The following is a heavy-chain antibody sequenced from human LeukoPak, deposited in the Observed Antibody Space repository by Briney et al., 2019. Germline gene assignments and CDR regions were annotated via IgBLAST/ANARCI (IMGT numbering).Heavy chain of an antibody. V-gene: IGHV3-30*04. Sequence: GGSLRLSCAASGFTFSSYAMHWVRQAPGKGLEWVAVISYDGSNKYYADSVKGRFTISRDNSKNTLYLQMNSLRAEDTAVYYCAKDPTGGFGWLAYYYYYMDVWGKGTTVTISS. J-gene: IGHJ6*03. CDR2: ISYDGSNK. CDR3: AKDPTGGFGWLAYYYYYMDV. D-gene: IGHD3-10*01. CDR1: GFTFSSYA.